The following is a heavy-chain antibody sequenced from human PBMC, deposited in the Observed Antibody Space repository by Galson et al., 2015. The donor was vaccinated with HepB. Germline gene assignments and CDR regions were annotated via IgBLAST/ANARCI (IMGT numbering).Heavy chain of an antibody. D-gene: IGHD4-17*01. CDR3: ARAGNYYGDYYWFDP. J-gene: IGHJ5*02. Sequence: SVKVSCKASGGTFSSYAISWVRQAPGQGLEWMGRIIPILGIANYAQKFQGRVTITADKSTSTAYMELSSLRSEDTAVYYCARAGNYYGDYYWFDPWGQGTLVTVSS. CDR2: IIPILGIA. CDR1: GGTFSSYA. V-gene: IGHV1-69*04.